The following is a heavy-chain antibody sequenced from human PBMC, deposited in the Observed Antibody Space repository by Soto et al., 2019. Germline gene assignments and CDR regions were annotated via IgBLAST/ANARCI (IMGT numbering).Heavy chain of an antibody. CDR1: GFTFSSYA. Sequence: QVPLVESGGGVVQPGRSLRLSCAASGFTFSSYAMHWVRQAPGKGLGWVAVISYDGSNKYYADSVKGRFTISRDNSKNTLYLQMNSLRAEDTAVYYCARDYSDEWELLPLDYWGQGTLVTVSS. J-gene: IGHJ4*02. CDR2: ISYDGSNK. CDR3: ARDYSDEWELLPLDY. V-gene: IGHV3-30-3*01. D-gene: IGHD1-26*01.